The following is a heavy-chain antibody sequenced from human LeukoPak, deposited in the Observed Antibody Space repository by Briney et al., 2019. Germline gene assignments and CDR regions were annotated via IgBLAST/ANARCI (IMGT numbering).Heavy chain of an antibody. CDR1: GGSISSYY. J-gene: IGHJ3*02. D-gene: IGHD3-22*01. V-gene: IGHV4-59*01. CDR3: ARGVGTMRVVPYDAFDI. CDR2: IYYSGST. Sequence: SETLSLTCTVSGGSISSYYWSWIRQPPGKGLEWIGYIYYSGSTNYNPSLKSRVTISVDTSKNQFSLKLSSVTAADTAVYYCARGVGTMRVVPYDAFDIWGQGTMVTVSS.